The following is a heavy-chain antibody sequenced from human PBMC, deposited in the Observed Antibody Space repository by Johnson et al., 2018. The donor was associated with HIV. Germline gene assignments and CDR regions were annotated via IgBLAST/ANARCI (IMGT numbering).Heavy chain of an antibody. V-gene: IGHV3-66*01. CDR2: IYSGGLT. CDR3: AKVRSGWSTGAFDI. J-gene: IGHJ3*02. Sequence: VQLVESGGGLAQPGGSLRLSCAASGLNVSGHYMSWVRQSPGKGLEWVSVIYSGGLTYYADSVKGRFTISRDNSKSTVYLQMNSLRVEDTAVYYCAKVRSGWSTGAFDIWGQGTMVTVSS. D-gene: IGHD6-19*01. CDR1: GLNVSGHY.